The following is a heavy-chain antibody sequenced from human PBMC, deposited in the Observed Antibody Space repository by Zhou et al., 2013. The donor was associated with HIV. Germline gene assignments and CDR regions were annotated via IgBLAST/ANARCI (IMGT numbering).Heavy chain of an antibody. V-gene: IGHV1-46*01. Sequence: QVQLEQPGAEVRKPGAPVELTCQASGYSFTFYSMHWVRQAPGQGLEWVGLINPGDGSTTYAQKFEGRVTMTRDTTTRTVSLQLRRLRIDDTAVYYCAMDRVLQQRLENTLAIWGQGSLVSVSS. CDR2: INPGDGST. J-gene: IGHJ4*03. D-gene: IGHD6-13*01. CDR1: GYSFTFYS. CDR3: AMDRVLQQRLENTLAI.